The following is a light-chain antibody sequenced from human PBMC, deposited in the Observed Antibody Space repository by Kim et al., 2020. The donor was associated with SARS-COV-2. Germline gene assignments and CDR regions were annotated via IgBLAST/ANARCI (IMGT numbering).Light chain of an antibody. Sequence: LSPGERATRSCRASQSISRYFAWYQQNPGQAPRLFIYDASNRAPGIPARFSGSGSGTDFPLTISSLEPEDFAVYYCQQRSTWPLTLGGGTKVDIK. V-gene: IGKV3-11*01. J-gene: IGKJ4*01. CDR1: QSISRY. CDR2: DAS. CDR3: QQRSTWPLT.